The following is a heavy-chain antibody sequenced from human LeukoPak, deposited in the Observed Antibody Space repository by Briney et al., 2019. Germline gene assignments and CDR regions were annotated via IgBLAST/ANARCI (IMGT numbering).Heavy chain of an antibody. V-gene: IGHV4-30-2*01. D-gene: IGHD6-13*01. CDR3: ARGRGSSSWFMGPKYNWFDP. CDR1: GGSISSGGYS. J-gene: IGHJ5*02. Sequence: SETLSLTCAVSGGSISSGGYSWSWIRQPPGKGLEWIGYIYHSGSTYYNPSLKSRVTISADRSKNQFSLKLSSVTAADTAVYYCARGRGSSSWFMGPKYNWFDPWGQGTLVTVSS. CDR2: IYHSGST.